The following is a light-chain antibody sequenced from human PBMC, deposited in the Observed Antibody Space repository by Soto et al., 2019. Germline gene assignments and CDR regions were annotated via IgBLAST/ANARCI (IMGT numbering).Light chain of an antibody. CDR1: QSVSSSS. Sequence: EIVLTQSPGTLSLSPGERATLSCRASQSVSSSSLAWYQQKPGQAPRLLIYGASTRATGIPARFSGSGSGTEFTLTISSLFPDDFATYYCQQYNRYWTFGQGTKVDIK. V-gene: IGKV3-20*01. CDR3: QQYNRYWT. J-gene: IGKJ1*01. CDR2: GAS.